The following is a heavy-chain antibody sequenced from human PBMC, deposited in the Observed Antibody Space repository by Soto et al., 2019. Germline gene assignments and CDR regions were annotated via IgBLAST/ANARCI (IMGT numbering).Heavy chain of an antibody. V-gene: IGHV4-59*01. D-gene: IGHD3-22*01. Sequence: SETLSLTCTISGGSIRSYYWNWIRQPPGKGLEWIGYIYYSGSTNYNPSLKSRVTISVDTSKNQFSLKLSSVTAADTAVYYCARGPYYDSSGYYLYFDYWGQGTLVTVSS. CDR2: IYYSGST. CDR1: GGSIRSYY. J-gene: IGHJ4*02. CDR3: ARGPYYDSSGYYLYFDY.